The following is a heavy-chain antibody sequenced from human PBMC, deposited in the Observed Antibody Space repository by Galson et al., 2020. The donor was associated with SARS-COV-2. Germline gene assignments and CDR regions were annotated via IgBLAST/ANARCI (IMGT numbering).Heavy chain of an antibody. CDR2: IKSNKDGGTE. CDR1: VFTFTYAR. J-gene: IGHJ6*02. CDR3: TTPYYGRDLYYYYCSVDV. V-gene: IGHV3-15*07. Sequence: GGSLRLSCAGSVFTFTYARMHWVRQAPCKGLEWVCRIKSNKDGGTEDYAAPAKGRFSISRDDSKNTLYLQRNSLKGEDSGVYYCTTPYYGRDLYYYYCSVDVWGQGTMVTVSS. D-gene: IGHD3-10*01.